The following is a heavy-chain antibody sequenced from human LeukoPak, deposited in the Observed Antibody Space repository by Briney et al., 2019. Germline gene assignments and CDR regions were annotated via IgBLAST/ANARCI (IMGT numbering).Heavy chain of an antibody. CDR2: INYSGST. J-gene: IGHJ5*01. V-gene: IGHV4-31*03. CDR1: GGSISIGGHF. Sequence: SVTLSLTCTVSGGSISIGGHFYSWLRQHPEKGPEWIGYINYSGSTYYNPSFKSRAVISVDTSKNQFYLKVKSLTAADTAVYFCARDQKWASCLDSWGQGLLVTVSS. D-gene: IGHD1-26*01. CDR3: ARDQKWASCLDS.